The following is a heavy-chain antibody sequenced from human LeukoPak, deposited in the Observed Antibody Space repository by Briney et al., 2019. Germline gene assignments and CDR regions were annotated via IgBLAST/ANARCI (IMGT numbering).Heavy chain of an antibody. CDR3: ARDLFYDSSGYYYFDY. J-gene: IGHJ4*02. CDR1: GYTFTGYY. CDR2: INPNSGGT. D-gene: IGHD3-22*01. V-gene: IGHV1-2*02. Sequence: GASVKVSCKASGYTFTGYYMHWVRQAPGQGLEWMGWINPNSGGTNYAQKFQGRVTMTRDTSISTAYMELSRLRSDDTAVYYCARDLFYDSSGYYYFDYWGQGTLVTVSS.